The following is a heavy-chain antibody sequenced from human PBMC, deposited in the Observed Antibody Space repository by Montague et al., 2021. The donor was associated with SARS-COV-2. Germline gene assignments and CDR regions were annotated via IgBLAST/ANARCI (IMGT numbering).Heavy chain of an antibody. CDR1: GGSISSSSYY. CDR3: ARHEGQWLRLYPYYFDY. D-gene: IGHD5-12*01. V-gene: IGHV4-39*01. CDR2: TYYSGST. J-gene: IGHJ4*02. Sequence: SETLSLTCTVSGGSISSSSYYWGWIRQPPGKGLEWIGSTYYSGSTYYNPSLKSRVTISVGTSKNQFSLKLSSVTAADTAVYYCARHEGQWLRLYPYYFDYWGQGTLVTVSS.